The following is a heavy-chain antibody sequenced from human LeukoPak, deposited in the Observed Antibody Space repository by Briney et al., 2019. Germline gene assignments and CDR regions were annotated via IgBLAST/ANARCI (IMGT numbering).Heavy chain of an antibody. CDR2: IYYSGST. D-gene: IGHD6-19*01. CDR3: ARRYSSGWYDY. V-gene: IGHV4-39*01. J-gene: IGHJ4*02. Sequence: PSETLSLTCTVSGGSISSSSYYWGSIRQPPGKGLEWIGSIYYSGSTYYNPSLKSRVTISVDTSKNQFSLKLSSVTAADTAVYYCARRYSSGWYDYWGQGTVVTVSS. CDR1: GGSISSSSYY.